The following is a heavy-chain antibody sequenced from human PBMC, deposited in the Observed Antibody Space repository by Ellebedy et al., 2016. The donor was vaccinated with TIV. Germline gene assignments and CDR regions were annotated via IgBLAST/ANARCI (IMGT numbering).Heavy chain of an antibody. J-gene: IGHJ4*02. Sequence: GESLKISCEGSGFTFRSYSMNWVRQAPGKGLEWVSAIDGSGHSTHYADSVEGRFTISRDNSKNTLFLQMNSLRAEDTALYYCAKVYSDDGGNSYLYYFDYWGQGTLVTVSS. CDR1: GFTFRSYS. D-gene: IGHD4-23*01. CDR3: AKVYSDDGGNSYLYYFDY. V-gene: IGHV3-23*01. CDR2: IDGSGHST.